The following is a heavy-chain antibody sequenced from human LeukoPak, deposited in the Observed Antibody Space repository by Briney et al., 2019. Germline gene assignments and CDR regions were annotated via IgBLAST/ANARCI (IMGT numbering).Heavy chain of an antibody. V-gene: IGHV1-18*01. CDR1: GYTFTSYG. J-gene: IGHJ6*03. D-gene: IGHD6-13*01. CDR2: ISAYNGNT. Sequence: EASVKVSCKASGYTFTSYGISWVRQAPGQGLEWMGWISAYNGNTNYAQKLQGRVTMTTDTSTSTAYMELRSLRSDDTAVYYCARGGYSSSWYLGSYYYYYYMDVWGKGTTVTISS. CDR3: ARGGYSSSWYLGSYYYYYYMDV.